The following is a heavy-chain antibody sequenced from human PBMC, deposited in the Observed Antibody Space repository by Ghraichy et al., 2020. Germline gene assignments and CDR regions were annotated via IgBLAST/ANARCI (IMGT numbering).Heavy chain of an antibody. V-gene: IGHV3-23*01. CDR2: IGGSGGRT. Sequence: GGSLRLSCAASGFTFSTYAMSWVRQAPGKGLEWVSGIGGSGGRTYYADSVKGRFTISRDNSKNTLYLQMNSLRVEDTAVYYCAKDVLTSVTTGYFDYWGQGTLVTVSS. J-gene: IGHJ4*02. CDR1: GFTFSTYA. D-gene: IGHD4-17*01. CDR3: AKDVLTSVTTGYFDY.